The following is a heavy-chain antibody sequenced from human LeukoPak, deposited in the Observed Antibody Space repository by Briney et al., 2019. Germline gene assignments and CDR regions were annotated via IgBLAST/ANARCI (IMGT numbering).Heavy chain of an antibody. V-gene: IGHV3-48*03. Sequence: GGSLRLSCIVSGLNFNTYEMNWCRKAPGKGLEWVSYICGGGTTKYYEDSVKGRFTITTDSAENSLYLQMNDLRAEDTAVYYCARDLYFYGSGNFVPGLPDYWGQGALVTVSS. CDR3: ARDLYFYGSGNFVPGLPDY. CDR1: GLNFNTYE. CDR2: ICGGGTTK. D-gene: IGHD3-10*01. J-gene: IGHJ4*02.